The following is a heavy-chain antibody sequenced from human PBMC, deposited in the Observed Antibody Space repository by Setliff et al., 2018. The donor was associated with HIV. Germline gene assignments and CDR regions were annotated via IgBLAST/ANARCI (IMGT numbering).Heavy chain of an antibody. D-gene: IGHD3-16*01. CDR3: ARDGGEY. CDR2: IKQDGSEK. J-gene: IGHJ4*02. Sequence: PGGSLRLSCAAYGFTFSNAWMSWVRQAPGKGLEWVANIKQDGSEKYYGDSVQGRFTVSRDNAENSVYLQMNSLRAEDTAVYYCARDGGEYWGQGTLVTVSS. CDR1: GFTFSNAW. V-gene: IGHV3-7*01.